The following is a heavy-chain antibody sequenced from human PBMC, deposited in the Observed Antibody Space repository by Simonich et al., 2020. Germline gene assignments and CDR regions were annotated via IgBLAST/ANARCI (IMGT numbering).Heavy chain of an antibody. CDR2: ISPYNGNT. V-gene: IGHV1-18*01. J-gene: IGHJ3*02. D-gene: IGHD1-1*01. CDR1: GSTFTSYG. Sequence: QVQLVQSGAEVKKPGASVKVSCKASGSTFTSYGISWVGQTPGKGLGWMGWISPYNGNTNYAQKPQGRVTMTTDTSTSTAYMELRSLRSDDTAVYYCARSTTGTTAFDIWGQGTMVTVSS. CDR3: ARSTTGTTAFDI.